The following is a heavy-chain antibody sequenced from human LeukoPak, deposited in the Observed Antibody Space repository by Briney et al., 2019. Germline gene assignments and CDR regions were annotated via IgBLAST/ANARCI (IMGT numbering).Heavy chain of an antibody. CDR3: ARVDYYDSSGYPRDYWGQGTLVTVSSGMDV. CDR2: IYYSGST. V-gene: IGHV4-61*01. J-gene: IGHJ6*02. CDR1: GGSVSSGSYY. D-gene: IGHD3-22*01. Sequence: SETLSLTCTVSGGSVSSGSYYWSWIRQPPGKGLEWIGYIYYSGSTNYNPSLKSRVTISVDTSKNQFSLKLSSVTAADTAVYYCARVDYYDSSGYPRDYWGQGTLVTVSSGMDVWGQGTTVTVSS.